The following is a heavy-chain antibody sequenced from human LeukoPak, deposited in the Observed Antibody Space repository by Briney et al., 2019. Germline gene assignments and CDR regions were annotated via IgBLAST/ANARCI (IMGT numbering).Heavy chain of an antibody. CDR3: ARRSLSLPGAFDI. CDR1: GGSISSYY. Sequence: SETLPLTCTVSGGSISSYYWSWIRQPPGKGLEWIGYIYYSGSTNYNPSLKSRVTISVDTSKNQFPLKLSSVTAADTAVYYCARRSLSLPGAFDIWGQGTMVTVSS. V-gene: IGHV4-59*08. D-gene: IGHD1-26*01. CDR2: IYYSGST. J-gene: IGHJ3*02.